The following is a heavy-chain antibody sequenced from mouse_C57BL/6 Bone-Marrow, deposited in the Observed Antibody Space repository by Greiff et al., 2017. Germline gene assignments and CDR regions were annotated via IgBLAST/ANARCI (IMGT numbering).Heavy chain of an antibody. CDR3: ALLAYYYALDY. CDR2: IWRGGST. CDR1: GFSFTSYG. Sequence: VHLVESGPGLVQPSQSLSITCTVSGFSFTSYGVHWVRQSPGQGLEWLGVIWRGGSTDYNADFMSSLSITKDNSKSQVFLIMNSLHADDTAIYYGALLAYYYALDYWGQGTSVTVSS. V-gene: IGHV2-5*01. J-gene: IGHJ4*01.